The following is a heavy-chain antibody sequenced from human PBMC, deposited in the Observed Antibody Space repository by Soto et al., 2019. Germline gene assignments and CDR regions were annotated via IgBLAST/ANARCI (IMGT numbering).Heavy chain of an antibody. CDR3: AREGGGYNYDFWSGYYSRGPVNWLDP. Sequence: ASVKVSCKASGYTFTSYGISWVRQAPGQGLEWMGWISAYNGNTNYAQKLQGRVTMTTDTSTSTAYMELRSLRSDDTAVYYCAREGGGYNYDFWSGYYSRGPVNWLDPWGQGTLVTVSS. V-gene: IGHV1-18*01. CDR1: GYTFTSYG. J-gene: IGHJ5*02. D-gene: IGHD3-3*01. CDR2: ISAYNGNT.